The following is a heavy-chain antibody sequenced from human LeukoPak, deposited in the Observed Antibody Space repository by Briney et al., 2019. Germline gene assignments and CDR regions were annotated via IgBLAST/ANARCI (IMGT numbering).Heavy chain of an antibody. Sequence: PSETLSLTCAVYGESFSGYYWSWIRQPPRKGLEWIGEINHSGSTNYNPSLKSRVTISVDTSKNQLSLKLSSVSASDTAVYYCARLPSLSRDYYYYMDVWGKGPTVTVSS. CDR2: INHSGST. J-gene: IGHJ6*03. CDR1: GESFSGYY. V-gene: IGHV4-34*01. D-gene: IGHD6-6*01. CDR3: ARLPSLSRDYYYYMDV.